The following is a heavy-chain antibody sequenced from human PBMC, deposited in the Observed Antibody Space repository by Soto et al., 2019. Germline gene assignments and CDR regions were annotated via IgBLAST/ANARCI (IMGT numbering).Heavy chain of an antibody. J-gene: IGHJ6*02. CDR1: GFTFSDYY. CDR2: ISSSGSTI. D-gene: IGHD2-21*02. CDR3: ACGDYAGGMDV. Sequence: QVQLVESGGGLVKPGGSLRLSCAASGFTFSDYYMSWIRQAPGKGLEWVSYISSSGSTIYYADSVKGRFTISRDNAKNSLDVQMNSLRAADTGVYYWACGDYAGGMDVWGQGTTVTVSS. V-gene: IGHV3-11*01.